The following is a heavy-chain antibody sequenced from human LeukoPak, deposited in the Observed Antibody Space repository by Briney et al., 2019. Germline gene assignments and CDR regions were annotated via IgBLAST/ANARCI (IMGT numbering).Heavy chain of an antibody. D-gene: IGHD5-12*01. CDR2: IYYSGST. CDR3: ARTWGYGYYYYMDV. Sequence: SETLSLTCTVSGGPISSYYWSWIRQPPGKGLEWIGYIYYSGSTNYNPSLKSRVTISVDTSKNQFSLKLSSVTAADTAVYYCARTWGYGYYYYMDVWGKGTTVTISS. J-gene: IGHJ6*03. CDR1: GGPISSYY. V-gene: IGHV4-59*01.